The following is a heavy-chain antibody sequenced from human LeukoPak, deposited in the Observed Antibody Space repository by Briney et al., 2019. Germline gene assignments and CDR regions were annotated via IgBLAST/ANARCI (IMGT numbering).Heavy chain of an antibody. D-gene: IGHD3-3*01. CDR3: AQAEKRESGHRFQH. V-gene: IGHV3-23*01. CDR2: ISGTGGSA. Sequence: GGSLRLSCAASGFTFNNYAMNWVRQGPGEGLEWVSAISGTGGSAYYADSVKGRFTISRDNSKNTLYPEMNSLRADDTAVYYCAQAEKRESGHRFQHWGQGILVTVSS. CDR1: GFTFNNYA. J-gene: IGHJ1*01.